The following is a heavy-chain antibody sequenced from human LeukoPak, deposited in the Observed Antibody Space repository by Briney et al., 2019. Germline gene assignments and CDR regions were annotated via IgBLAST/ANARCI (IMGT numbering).Heavy chain of an antibody. J-gene: IGHJ4*02. D-gene: IGHD6-19*01. Sequence: PSQTLSLTCAVSGGSISSGGYSWSWIRQPPGKGLEWIGYIYYSGSTYYNPSLKSRVTISVDTSKNQFSLKLSSVTAADTAVYYCARVHKQWLALYCDYWGQGTLVTVSS. CDR1: GGSISSGGYS. CDR3: ARVHKQWLALYCDY. V-gene: IGHV4-30-4*07. CDR2: IYYSGST.